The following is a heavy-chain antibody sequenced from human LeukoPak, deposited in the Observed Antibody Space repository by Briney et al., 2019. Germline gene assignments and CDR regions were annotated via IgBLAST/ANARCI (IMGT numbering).Heavy chain of an antibody. CDR2: ISSSGSTI. V-gene: IGHV3-48*03. Sequence: GGSLRLSCAPSGFTFSSYEMNWVRQAPGKGLEWVSYISSSGSTIYYADSVKGRFTISRDNAKNSLYLQMNSLRAEDTAVYYCVRVNYYDSSGYGSGVDYWGQGTLVTVSS. CDR1: GFTFSSYE. CDR3: VRVNYYDSSGYGSGVDY. J-gene: IGHJ4*02. D-gene: IGHD3-22*01.